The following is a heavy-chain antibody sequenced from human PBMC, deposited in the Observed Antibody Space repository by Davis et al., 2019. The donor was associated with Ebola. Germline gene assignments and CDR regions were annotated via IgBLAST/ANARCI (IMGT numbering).Heavy chain of an antibody. V-gene: IGHV1-69*13. Sequence: AASVKVSCKASGYKFSSYGITWVRQAHRQGLEWVGGITPTVGTENNAPRFQGRVTITADEPTSTSYMELRSLRSDDTAVYYCARDRERGEVLPGAIFDYWGQGTLVTVSS. CDR1: GYKFSSYG. CDR2: ITPTVGTE. D-gene: IGHD2-2*01. J-gene: IGHJ4*02. CDR3: ARDRERGEVLPGAIFDY.